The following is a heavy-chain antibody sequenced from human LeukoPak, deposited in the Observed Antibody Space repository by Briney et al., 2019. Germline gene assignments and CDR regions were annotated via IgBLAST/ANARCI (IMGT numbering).Heavy chain of an antibody. CDR2: IKEYGNEI. D-gene: IGHD3/OR15-3a*01. Sequence: GGSLRLSCAASGFTFSTYWMGWVRQAPGKGLEWVANIKEYGNEIHYVDSVKGRFTISRDNTKKSLYLQMNSLRVEDTAVYYCARPSFRTGSYFDHWGQGTLVTVSS. V-gene: IGHV3-7*01. CDR3: ARPSFRTGSYFDH. J-gene: IGHJ4*02. CDR1: GFTFSTYW.